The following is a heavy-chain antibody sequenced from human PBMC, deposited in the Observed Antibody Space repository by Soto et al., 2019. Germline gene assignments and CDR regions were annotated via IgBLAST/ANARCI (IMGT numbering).Heavy chain of an antibody. CDR3: ARDAGGGTYYFDY. Sequence: QVQLVESGGGVVQPGRSLRLSCAASGFTFSSYAMHWVRQAPGKGLEWVAVISYDGSNKYYADSVKGRFTISRDNSKNTLYLQMNSLRAEDTAVYDCARDAGGGTYYFDYWGQGTLVTVSS. D-gene: IGHD1-26*01. CDR1: GFTFSSYA. J-gene: IGHJ4*02. V-gene: IGHV3-30-3*01. CDR2: ISYDGSNK.